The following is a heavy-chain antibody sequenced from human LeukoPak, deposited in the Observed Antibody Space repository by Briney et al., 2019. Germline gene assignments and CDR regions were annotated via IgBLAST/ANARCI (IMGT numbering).Heavy chain of an antibody. Sequence: SETLSLTCTVSGGSITSGGYSWSWIRQPPGKGLEWIASMYHGGNAWYNPSLKSRVIILVDTSKNQFSLKLSSVTAADTAVYYCARDPLAGNAGFDYWGQGTLVTVSS. D-gene: IGHD6-13*01. CDR2: MYHGGNA. V-gene: IGHV4-30-2*01. J-gene: IGHJ4*02. CDR1: GGSITSGGYS. CDR3: ARDPLAGNAGFDY.